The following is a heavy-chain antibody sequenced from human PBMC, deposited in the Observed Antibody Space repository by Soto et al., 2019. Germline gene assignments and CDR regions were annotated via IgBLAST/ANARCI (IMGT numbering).Heavy chain of an antibody. Sequence: SGPTLVNPTQNLTLTCTFSGFSLSTSGMCVSWIRQPPGKALEWLARIDWDDDKYYSTSLKTRLTISKDTSKNQVVLTMTNMDPVDTATYYCARNVVNCSGGSCYSSYYYMDVWGKGTTVTVSS. D-gene: IGHD2-15*01. CDR2: IDWDDDK. CDR3: ARNVVNCSGGSCYSSYYYMDV. CDR1: GFSLSTSGMC. J-gene: IGHJ6*03. V-gene: IGHV2-70*11.